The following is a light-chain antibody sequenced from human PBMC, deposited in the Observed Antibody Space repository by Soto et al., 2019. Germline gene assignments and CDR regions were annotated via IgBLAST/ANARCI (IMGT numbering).Light chain of an antibody. Sequence: IVMTQSPATLSVSPGERATLSCRASQSVSFNLAWYQQKPGQAPRLLIYAASTRATGIPARFSGSGSGTEFTLTISSLQSEDFAVYYCQQYNDWPPYTFGQGTKLEIK. CDR3: QQYNDWPPYT. CDR1: QSVSFN. V-gene: IGKV3-15*01. J-gene: IGKJ2*01. CDR2: AAS.